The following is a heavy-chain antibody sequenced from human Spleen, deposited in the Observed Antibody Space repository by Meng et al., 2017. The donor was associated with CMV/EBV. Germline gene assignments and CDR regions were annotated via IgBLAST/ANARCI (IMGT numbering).Heavy chain of an antibody. CDR3: ARSHIVVVPAARYYYYYGMDV. V-gene: IGHV3-48*03. CDR1: GFTFSYYA. Sequence: GGSLRLSCTASGFTFSYYAMTWVRQAPGKGLEWVSYISSSGSTIYYADSVKGRFTISRDNAKNSLYLQMNSLRAEDTAVYYCARSHIVVVPAARYYYYYGMDVWGQGTTVTVSS. CDR2: ISSSGSTI. D-gene: IGHD2-2*01. J-gene: IGHJ6*02.